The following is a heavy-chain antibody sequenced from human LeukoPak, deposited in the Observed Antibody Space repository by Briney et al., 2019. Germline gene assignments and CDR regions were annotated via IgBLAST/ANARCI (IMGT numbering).Heavy chain of an antibody. Sequence: GGSLRLSCAASGFTFSSYGMHWVRQAPGKGLEWVAVISYDGSNKYYADSVKGRFTTSRDNSKNTLYLQMNSLRAEDTAVYYCSAAGFDYWGQGTLVTVSS. D-gene: IGHD6-13*01. J-gene: IGHJ4*02. CDR2: ISYDGSNK. V-gene: IGHV3-30*03. CDR1: GFTFSSYG. CDR3: SAAGFDY.